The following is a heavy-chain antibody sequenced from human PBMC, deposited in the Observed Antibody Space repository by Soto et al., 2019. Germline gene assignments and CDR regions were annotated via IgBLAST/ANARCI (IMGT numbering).Heavy chain of an antibody. D-gene: IGHD6-13*01. V-gene: IGHV3-23*01. Sequence: GGSLRLSCAASGFTFSNYAMSWVRQAPGKGLEWVSAISGSGSSTYHADSVKGRFTISRDNSKNTLYLQMNSLRAEDTAVYYCAKDYSAAGDILLDVWGQGTTVTVSS. CDR1: GFTFSNYA. CDR2: ISGSGSST. J-gene: IGHJ6*02. CDR3: AKDYSAAGDILLDV.